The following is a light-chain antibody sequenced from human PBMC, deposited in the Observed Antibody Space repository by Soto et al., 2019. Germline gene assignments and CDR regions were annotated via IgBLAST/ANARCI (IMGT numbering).Light chain of an antibody. CDR2: SAS. CDR1: RGVSWN. CDR3: QQTYSSPFT. V-gene: IGKV1-39*01. J-gene: IGKJ2*01. Sequence: DIQMTQSPSSLSASVGDRVTITCRASRGVSWNLNWYQQKPGKAPKVLIYSASSLQSGVPSRFSGSGSGTDFTLVISSLQPEDFATYYCQQTYSSPFTFGPGTKLEIK.